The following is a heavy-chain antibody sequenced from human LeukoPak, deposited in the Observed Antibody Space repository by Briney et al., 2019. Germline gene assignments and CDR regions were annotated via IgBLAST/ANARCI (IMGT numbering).Heavy chain of an antibody. J-gene: IGHJ4*02. CDR1: GYTFTSYG. CDR3: ARGTPSCSSASCYNY. CDR2: ISAYNGNT. D-gene: IGHD2-2*02. Sequence: GASVKVSCKASGYTFTSYGISWVRQAPGQGLEWMGWISAYNGNTNYAQKFQGRVTMTRDTSISTAYMELSSLRSEDTAVYYCARGTPSCSSASCYNYWGQGTLVIVSS. V-gene: IGHV1-18*01.